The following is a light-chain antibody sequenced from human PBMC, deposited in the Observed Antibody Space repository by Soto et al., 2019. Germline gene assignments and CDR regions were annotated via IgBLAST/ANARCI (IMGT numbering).Light chain of an antibody. CDR3: QQYNKWPPLT. CDR1: QSVGSD. J-gene: IGKJ5*01. CDR2: DVS. Sequence: EVLLTQSPATLSVSPGERATLSCRASQSVGSDLAWYQQKPGQPPRLLIYDVSTRATGIPARFGGSGSGTEFTLTISSLQSEDFAVYYCQQYNKWPPLTFGQGTRLEIK. V-gene: IGKV3-15*01.